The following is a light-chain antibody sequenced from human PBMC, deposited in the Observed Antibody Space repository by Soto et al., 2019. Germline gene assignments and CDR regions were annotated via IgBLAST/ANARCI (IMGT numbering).Light chain of an antibody. J-gene: IGKJ4*01. V-gene: IGKV1-12*01. Sequence: DIQMTQSPSSVSASVGARVTITCRASQGISSRLAWYQQKPGKAPHLLIYAASSLQSGVPSRLSGSGSETDFTLIIGSLQTEDFATYYCQQSNSFPLTFGGGTKV. CDR2: AAS. CDR3: QQSNSFPLT. CDR1: QGISSR.